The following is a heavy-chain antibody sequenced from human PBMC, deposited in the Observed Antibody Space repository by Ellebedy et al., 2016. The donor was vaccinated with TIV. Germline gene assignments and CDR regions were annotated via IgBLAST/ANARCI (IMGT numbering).Heavy chain of an antibody. Sequence: SETLSLXXTVSGDSISSGNYYWSWIRQPPGKGPEWIGTISFSGTPSYNPSLMSRVTTSIDTSKNQFSLQLASVTAADTAVYYCARLPATGSNPIRGYFAFWGQGTLVTVSS. CDR1: GDSISSGNYY. CDR2: ISFSGTP. CDR3: ARLPATGSNPIRGYFAF. V-gene: IGHV4-39*07. D-gene: IGHD3-10*01. J-gene: IGHJ4*02.